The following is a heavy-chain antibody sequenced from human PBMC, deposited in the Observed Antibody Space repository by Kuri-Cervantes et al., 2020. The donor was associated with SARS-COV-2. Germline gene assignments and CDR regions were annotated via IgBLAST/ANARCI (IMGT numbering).Heavy chain of an antibody. CDR2: IRYDGSNK. CDR1: GFTFSSYG. CDR3: ARVISRPWSGYSLFDAFDI. D-gene: IGHD3-3*01. V-gene: IGHV3-30*02. Sequence: GESLKISCAASGFTFSSYGMHWVRQAPGKGLEWVAFIRYDGSNKYYADSMKGRFTISRDNSKNTLYLQMNSLRAEDTAVYYCARVISRPWSGYSLFDAFDIWGQGTMVTVSS. J-gene: IGHJ3*02.